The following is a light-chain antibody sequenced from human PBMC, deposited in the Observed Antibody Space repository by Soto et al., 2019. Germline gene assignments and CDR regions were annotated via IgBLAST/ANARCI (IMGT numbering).Light chain of an antibody. V-gene: IGLV1-44*01. CDR1: SSNVGRNT. CDR3: AAWDDNLRGLV. CDR2: RNS. J-gene: IGLJ3*02. Sequence: QSGLTQPPSASGTPGQTIILSCSGSSSNVGRNTVNWYQHLPGTAPKVLIYRNSHRPSGVPDRFSGSQSGSSASLAISGRQSEDEADYYCAAWDDNLRGLVFGGGTKVTVL.